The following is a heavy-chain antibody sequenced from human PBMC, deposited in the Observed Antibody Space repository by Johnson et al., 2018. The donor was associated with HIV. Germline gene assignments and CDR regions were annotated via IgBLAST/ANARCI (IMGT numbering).Heavy chain of an antibody. D-gene: IGHD1-26*01. CDR2: ISSNGGST. Sequence: VQLVESGGGLVQPGGSLRLSCAASGFTFSSSWMHWVCQAPGKGLEYVSAISSNGGSTYYANSVKGRFTISRDNSKNTVYLQMNSLKAEDTAVYYCAKAFEPLGGSYLDAFDIWGQGTMVTVSS. CDR3: AKAFEPLGGSYLDAFDI. CDR1: GFTFSSSW. J-gene: IGHJ3*02. V-gene: IGHV3-64*01.